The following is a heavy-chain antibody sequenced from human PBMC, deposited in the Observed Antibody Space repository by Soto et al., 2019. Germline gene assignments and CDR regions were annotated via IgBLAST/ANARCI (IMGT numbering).Heavy chain of an antibody. D-gene: IGHD1-1*01. J-gene: IGHJ4*02. CDR2: ISGSGDST. V-gene: IGHV3-23*01. CDR1: GFTFSSYV. Sequence: EVQLLESGGGLVQPGGSLSLSCAASGFTFSSYVMSWVRQAPGKGLEWVSTISGSGDSTYYADSVKGRFTTSRDNSRNTLFLQISSLRAEDTAMYYCAKGRTTGTKFKFVSWGQGTLVTVSS. CDR3: AKGRTTGTKFKFVS.